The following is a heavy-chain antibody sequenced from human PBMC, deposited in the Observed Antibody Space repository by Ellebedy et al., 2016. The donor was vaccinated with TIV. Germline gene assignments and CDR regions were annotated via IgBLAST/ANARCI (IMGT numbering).Heavy chain of an antibody. CDR2: ISGSGGGT. CDR1: GFSFRTYG. V-gene: IGHV3-23*01. J-gene: IGHJ4*02. Sequence: GESLKISXAASGFSFRTYGMHWVRQAPGKGLEWVSGISGSGGGTYYADSVKGRFTISRDNSKNTLYLQMNSLRAEDTAVYYCAKASVRVTTLEAFHYWGQGALVTVSS. D-gene: IGHD1-1*01. CDR3: AKASVRVTTLEAFHY.